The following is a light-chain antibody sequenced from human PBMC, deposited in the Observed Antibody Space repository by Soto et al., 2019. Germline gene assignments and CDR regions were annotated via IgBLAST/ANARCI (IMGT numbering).Light chain of an antibody. CDR2: DVS. CDR1: SSDVGGYNY. Sequence: SVLTQPASVSGSPGQSITISCTGTSSDVGGYNYVSWYQQHPGKAPKLMIYDVSNRPSGVSNRFSASKSGNTASLTISGLQAEDEADYYCSSYTSSSFYVFGTGTKVTVL. CDR3: SSYTSSSFYV. J-gene: IGLJ1*01. V-gene: IGLV2-14*01.